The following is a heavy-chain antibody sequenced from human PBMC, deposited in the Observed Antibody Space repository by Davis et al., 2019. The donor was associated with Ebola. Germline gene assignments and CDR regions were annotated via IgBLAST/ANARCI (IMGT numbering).Heavy chain of an antibody. CDR3: ARGVNGWYYYYYGMDV. CDR2: INSDGSST. J-gene: IGHJ6*02. V-gene: IGHV3-74*01. CDR1: GFTFSSYA. D-gene: IGHD6-19*01. Sequence: PGGSLRLSCAASGFTFSSYAMSWVRQAPGKGLVWVSRINSDGSSTNYADSVKGRFTISRDNAKNTLYLQMNSLRAEDTAVYYCARGVNGWYYYYYGMDVWGQGTTVTVSS.